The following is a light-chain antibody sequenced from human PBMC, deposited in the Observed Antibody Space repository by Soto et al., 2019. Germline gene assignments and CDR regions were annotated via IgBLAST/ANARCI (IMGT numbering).Light chain of an antibody. CDR1: QDISND. V-gene: IGKV1-27*01. J-gene: IGKJ4*01. CDR3: QKYNSFPPT. Sequence: DFQMTQSPSSLSASVGDRVTITCRASQDISNDVAWYQQKQGKPPKLLISSSSTLQSGVPSRFSGTGYGTDFTLTIGNLQPDDVATYYCQKYNSFPPTFGGGTKVEI. CDR2: SSS.